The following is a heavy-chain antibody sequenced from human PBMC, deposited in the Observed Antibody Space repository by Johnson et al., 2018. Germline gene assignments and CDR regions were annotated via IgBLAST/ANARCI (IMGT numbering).Heavy chain of an antibody. CDR2: ISDSGGER. D-gene: IGHD6-19*01. J-gene: IGHJ4*02. CDR1: AFTFSYYA. CDR3: AKTGSGWFSDY. V-gene: IGHV3-23*04. Sequence: VQLVESGGGLVQPGWSLRLSCAASAFTFSYYAMTWVRQAPGKGLEWVSSISDSGGERYYADSVKGRFTISRDNSKNALYLQMNSLRAEDTAMYYCAKTGSGWFSDYWGQGTLVTVSS.